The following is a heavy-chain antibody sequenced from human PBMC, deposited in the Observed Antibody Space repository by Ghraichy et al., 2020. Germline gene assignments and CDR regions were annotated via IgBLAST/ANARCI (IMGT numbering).Heavy chain of an antibody. D-gene: IGHD2-15*01. Sequence: SETLSLTCSVSGGSLNTQYWSWIRQPPGKGLDYIGYIYHDGSTNYNPSLKGRVTISIDTSNNQFSLRLNSVTAADAAVYYCARGGCSDRTCRGLANDPFDFWGQGTMVTVSS. CDR1: GGSLNTQY. J-gene: IGHJ3*01. CDR2: IYHDGST. V-gene: IGHV4-59*11. CDR3: ARGGCSDRTCRGLANDPFDF.